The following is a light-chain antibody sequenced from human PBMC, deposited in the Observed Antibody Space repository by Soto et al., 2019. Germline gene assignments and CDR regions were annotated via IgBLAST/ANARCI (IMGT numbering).Light chain of an antibody. CDR2: GAS. CDR3: QQYNNWPLT. CDR1: QSVSGN. J-gene: IGKJ3*01. V-gene: IGKV3-15*01. Sequence: EIVMTQSPATLSVSPGDRATLSSRASQSVSGNLAWYQQKPGQAPWLLIYGASTRATGIPARFSGSGSGTEFTLTISSLHSEDFAVYYCQQYNNWPLTFGPGTKVDI.